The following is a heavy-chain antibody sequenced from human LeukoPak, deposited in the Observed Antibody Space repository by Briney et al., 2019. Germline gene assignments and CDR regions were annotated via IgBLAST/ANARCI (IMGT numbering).Heavy chain of an antibody. D-gene: IGHD6-13*01. CDR2: ISSSSSTI. Sequence: GGSLRLSCAASGFTFSSYSMNWVRQAPGKGLEWVSYISSSSSTIYYADSVKGRFTISRDNAKNSLYLQMNSLRAEDTALYYCAKDAVRSSSWLDYWGQGTLVTVSS. CDR3: AKDAVRSSSWLDY. V-gene: IGHV3-48*04. CDR1: GFTFSSYS. J-gene: IGHJ4*02.